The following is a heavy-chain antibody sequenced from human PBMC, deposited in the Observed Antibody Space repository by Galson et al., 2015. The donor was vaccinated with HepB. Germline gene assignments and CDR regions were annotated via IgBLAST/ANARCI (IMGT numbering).Heavy chain of an antibody. CDR2: TYYRSKWYN. J-gene: IGHJ6*02. V-gene: IGHV6-1*01. D-gene: IGHD6-13*01. CDR1: GDSVSSNSAA. CDR3: ARELGAAPLAADTYYGMDV. Sequence: CAISGDSVSSNSAAWNWIRQSPSRGLEWLGRTYYRSKWYNDYAVSVKSRITINPDTSKNQFSLQLNSVTPEDTAVYYCARELGAAPLAADTYYGMDVWGQGTTVTVSS.